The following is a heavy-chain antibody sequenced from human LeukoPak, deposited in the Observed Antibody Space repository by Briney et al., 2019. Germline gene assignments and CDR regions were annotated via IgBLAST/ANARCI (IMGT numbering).Heavy chain of an antibody. J-gene: IGHJ6*03. D-gene: IGHD3-10*01. CDR2: IGGSGGST. CDR1: GFTFSSYA. CDR3: AKGYFGELLWNYMDV. V-gene: IGHV3-23*01. Sequence: GGTLRLSCAASGFTFSSYAMNWVRQAPGKGLEWVSVIGGSGGSTNYADSVKGRFTISRDNSKNTLYLQMNSLRAEDTAVYYCAKGYFGELLWNYMDVWGKGTTVTISS.